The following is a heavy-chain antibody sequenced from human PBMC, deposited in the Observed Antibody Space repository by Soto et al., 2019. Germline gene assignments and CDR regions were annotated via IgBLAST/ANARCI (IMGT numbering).Heavy chain of an antibody. J-gene: IGHJ5*02. CDR2: TYYRSKWYN. D-gene: IGHD6-19*01. CDR3: AREGDSSGWFDP. V-gene: IGHV6-1*01. Sequence: PTQTQPITGARSVEKVSSSRAASNYIRQSPSRGLEWLGRTYYRSKWYNDYAVSVKSRITINPDTSKNQFSLQLNSVTPEDTAVYYCAREGDSSGWFDPWGQGTLVTVSS. CDR1: VEKVSSSRAA.